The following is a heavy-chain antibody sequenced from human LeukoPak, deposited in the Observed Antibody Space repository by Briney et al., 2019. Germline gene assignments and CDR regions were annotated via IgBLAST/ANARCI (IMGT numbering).Heavy chain of an antibody. CDR3: ARDRDSSSWSSRRVGDYFDY. V-gene: IGHV3-48*03. CDR1: GFTFNNYE. J-gene: IGHJ4*02. CDR2: ISSSGSTI. D-gene: IGHD6-13*01. Sequence: GGSLRLSCAASGFTFNNYEMNWVRQAPGKGLEWVSYISSSGSTIYYADSVKGRFTISRDNAKNSLYLQMNSLRAEDTAVYYRARDRDSSSWSSRRVGDYFDYWGQGTLVTVSS.